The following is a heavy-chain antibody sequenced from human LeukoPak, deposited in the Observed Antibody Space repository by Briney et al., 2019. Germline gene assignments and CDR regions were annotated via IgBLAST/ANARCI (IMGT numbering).Heavy chain of an antibody. CDR2: IFYSGST. Sequence: PSETLSLTCTVSGGSINSYYWSWIRHSPGKGLEWIGYIFYSGSTSYNPSLKSRVTISVDTSKNQFSLDLSSLTAAVTAVYYCARHRPGPYDYWGQGTLVTVSS. J-gene: IGHJ4*02. CDR1: GGSINSYY. V-gene: IGHV4-59*08. CDR3: ARHRPGPYDY.